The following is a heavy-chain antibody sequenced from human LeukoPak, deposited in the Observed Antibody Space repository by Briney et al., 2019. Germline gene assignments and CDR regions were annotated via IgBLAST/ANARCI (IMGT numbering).Heavy chain of an antibody. D-gene: IGHD2-15*01. CDR2: IQNSATF. Sequence: PSETLSLTCSVSGGAITSNGYSWGWLRQSPGQGLEWIGNIQNSATFYYNPSLQSRVTISVDMSKNQFSLKLSSVTAADTAVYYCARLLGYCSDFNCPAWGSWGLGTLVTVSS. CDR1: GGAITSNGYS. CDR3: ARLLGYCSDFNCPAWGS. V-gene: IGHV4-39*01. J-gene: IGHJ4*02.